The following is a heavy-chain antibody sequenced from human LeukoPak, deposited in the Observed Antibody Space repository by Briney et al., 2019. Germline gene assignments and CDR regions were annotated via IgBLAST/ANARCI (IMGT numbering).Heavy chain of an antibody. CDR2: INHSGST. V-gene: IGHV4-34*01. CDR1: GGSFSGYY. D-gene: IGHD3-22*01. J-gene: IGHJ5*02. CDR3: ARGQNRITMIVVAHNWFDP. Sequence: PSETLNLTCAVHGGSFSGYYWSWIRQHPGKGLELIGEINHSGSTNYNPSLKSRVTISVDTSKNQFSLKLSSVTAADTAVYYCARGQNRITMIVVAHNWFDPWGQGTLVTVSS.